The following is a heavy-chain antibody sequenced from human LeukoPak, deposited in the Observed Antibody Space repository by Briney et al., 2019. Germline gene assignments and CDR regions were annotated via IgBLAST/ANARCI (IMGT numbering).Heavy chain of an antibody. Sequence: GGSLRLSCAASGFTFSSYEMNWVRQAPGKGLEWVSYISSSGSTIYHADSVKGRFTISRDNAKNSLYLQMNSLRAEDTAVYYCARDSIAISSDFDYWGQGTLVTVSS. CDR3: ARDSIAISSDFDY. D-gene: IGHD3-9*01. J-gene: IGHJ4*02. CDR2: ISSSGSTI. V-gene: IGHV3-48*03. CDR1: GFTFSSYE.